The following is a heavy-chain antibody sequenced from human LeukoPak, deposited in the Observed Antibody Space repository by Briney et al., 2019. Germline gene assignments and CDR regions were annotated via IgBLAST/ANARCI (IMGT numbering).Heavy chain of an antibody. D-gene: IGHD6-13*01. Sequence: ASVKVSCRASGYTFTSYATHWVRQAPGQRLEWMGWINAGNGNTKYSQKFQGRVTITRDTSASTAYMELSSLRSEDTAVYYCASELHRIAAAEGAFDIWGQGTMVTVSS. V-gene: IGHV1-3*01. J-gene: IGHJ3*02. CDR1: GYTFTSYA. CDR3: ASELHRIAAAEGAFDI. CDR2: INAGNGNT.